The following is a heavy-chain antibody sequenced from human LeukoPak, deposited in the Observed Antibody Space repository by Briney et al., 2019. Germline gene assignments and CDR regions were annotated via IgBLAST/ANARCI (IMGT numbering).Heavy chain of an antibody. CDR2: IYYSGST. CDR3: ARRFPKSVAGNWYFDL. V-gene: IGHV4-59*01. D-gene: IGHD6-19*01. CDR1: GGSISSYY. Sequence: SETLSLTCTVSGGSISSYYWSWIRQPPRKGLEWIGYIYYSGSTNYNPSLKSRVTISVDTSKNQFSLKLSSVTAADTAVYYCARRFPKSVAGNWYFDLWGRGTLVTVSS. J-gene: IGHJ2*01.